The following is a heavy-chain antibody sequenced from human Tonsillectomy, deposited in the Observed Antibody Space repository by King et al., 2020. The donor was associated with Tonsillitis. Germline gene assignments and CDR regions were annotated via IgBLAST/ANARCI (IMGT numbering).Heavy chain of an antibody. V-gene: IGHV4-59*01. CDR1: GDSITSFY. Sequence: QLQESGPGLVKPSETLSLTCTVSGDSITSFYWSWIRQPPGKGLEWIGYIYYSGSTTYNPSLKSRVTMSINTSKNQFSLKLSSVCAADTAVYYCARAPYTYSYYYYFDYWGQGTLVTVSS. CDR3: ARAPYTYSYYYYFDY. CDR2: IYYSGST. J-gene: IGHJ4*02. D-gene: IGHD5-18*01.